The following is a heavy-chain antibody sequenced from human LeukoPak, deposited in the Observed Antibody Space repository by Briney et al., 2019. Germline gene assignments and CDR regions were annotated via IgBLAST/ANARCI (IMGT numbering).Heavy chain of an antibody. CDR2: IRYDGSNK. Sequence: GGSLRLSCAASGFTFSSYGMHWVRQAPGKGLEWVAFIRYDGSNKYYADSVKGRFTISRDNAKNSLYLQMNSLRAEDTAVYYCAKDPELAYCGGDCYSPDYWGQGTLVTVSS. V-gene: IGHV3-30*02. CDR1: GFTFSSYG. D-gene: IGHD2-21*02. J-gene: IGHJ4*02. CDR3: AKDPELAYCGGDCYSPDY.